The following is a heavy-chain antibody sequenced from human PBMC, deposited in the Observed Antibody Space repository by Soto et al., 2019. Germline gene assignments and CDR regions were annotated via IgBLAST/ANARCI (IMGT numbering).Heavy chain of an antibody. Sequence: GSLRLSCAASGFTFGSYAMSWVRQDPGKGLEWVSCTGSSGGSTFYADSVKGRFTISRDNSRNTLYLQMNSLRAEDTAVYYCAKGDLAHYFDYWGQGTLVTVSS. V-gene: IGHV3-23*01. J-gene: IGHJ4*02. CDR1: GFTFGSYA. CDR2: TGSSGGST. D-gene: IGHD2-21*02. CDR3: AKGDLAHYFDY.